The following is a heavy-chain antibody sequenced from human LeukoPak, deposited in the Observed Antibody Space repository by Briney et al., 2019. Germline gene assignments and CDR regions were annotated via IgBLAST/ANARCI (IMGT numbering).Heavy chain of an antibody. Sequence: GGSLRLSCAASGFTFSSYSMNWVRQAPGKGLEWVSSISSSSSYIYYADSGKGRFTISRDNAKNSLYLQMNSLRAEDTAVYYCAFWVTAMVFDYWGQGTLVTVSS. J-gene: IGHJ4*02. CDR2: ISSSSSYI. D-gene: IGHD5-18*01. CDR1: GFTFSSYS. V-gene: IGHV3-21*01. CDR3: AFWVTAMVFDY.